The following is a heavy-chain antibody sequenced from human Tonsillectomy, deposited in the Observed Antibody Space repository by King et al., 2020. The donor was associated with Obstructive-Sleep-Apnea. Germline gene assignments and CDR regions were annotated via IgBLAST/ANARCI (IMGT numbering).Heavy chain of an antibody. CDR3: ARGPSLGEENDY. CDR1: GDSISTSYY. CDR2: IYYSGGT. V-gene: IGHV4-39*07. J-gene: IGHJ4*02. Sequence: QLQESGPGLVKPSETLSLTCTFSGDSISTSYYCTWIRQPPGKGLEWIGTIYYSGGTYYNPSLKSRVTISVDTSTNQFSLNLSSVTAADTAVYYCARGPSLGEENDYWGQGTLVTVSS. D-gene: IGHD2-21*01.